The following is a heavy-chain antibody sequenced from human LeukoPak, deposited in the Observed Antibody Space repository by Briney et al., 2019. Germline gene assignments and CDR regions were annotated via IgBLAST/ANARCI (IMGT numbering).Heavy chain of an antibody. CDR3: ASGRGIAAAGKVSGWFDP. J-gene: IGHJ5*02. CDR2: INHSGST. D-gene: IGHD6-13*01. CDR1: GGSCSGYY. V-gene: IGHV4-34*01. Sequence: PSETLSLTCAVYGGSCSGYYWSWIPQPPGKGLEWMGEINHSGSTNYNPSLKSRVTISVDTSKNQFSLKLSSVTAADTAVYYCASGRGIAAAGKVSGWFDPWGQGTLVTVSS.